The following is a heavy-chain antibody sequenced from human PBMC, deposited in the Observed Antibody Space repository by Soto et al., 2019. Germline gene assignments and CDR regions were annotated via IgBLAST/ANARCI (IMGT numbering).Heavy chain of an antibody. J-gene: IGHJ4*02. CDR2: ISAYNHYT. CDR3: ARVGPSREVPYPFEY. Sequence: QVDLVQSGPEVRKPGASVSVSCKASGYTFSTYGISWARQAPGQGLEWMGWISAYNHYTNYAQKFQGRVTMTTDPSTNTAYMELRRLRSGDTAMYFCARVGPSREVPYPFEYWGQGTLVTVSS. CDR1: GYTFSTYG. V-gene: IGHV1-18*01. D-gene: IGHD1-26*01.